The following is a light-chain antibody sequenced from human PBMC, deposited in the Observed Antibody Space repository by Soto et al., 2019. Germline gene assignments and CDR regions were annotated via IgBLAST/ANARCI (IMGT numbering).Light chain of an antibody. V-gene: IGKV3-20*01. CDR1: QSVSNSS. CDR2: AAS. CDR3: QFYGNSPMYT. J-gene: IGKJ2*01. Sequence: EIGLTQSPGTLSLSPGERATFSCRASQSVSNSSLAWYHQKPGQAPRLLLFAASRRATGIPDTFSGSGSGTDFTLTISRLEPEDFAVYYCQFYGNSPMYTFGQGTTLEIK.